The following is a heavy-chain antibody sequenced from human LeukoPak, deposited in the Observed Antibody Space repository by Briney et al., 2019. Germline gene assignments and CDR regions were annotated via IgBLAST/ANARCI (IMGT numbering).Heavy chain of an antibody. CDR1: GGSFSGYY. D-gene: IGHD5-18*01. CDR2: INHGGST. Sequence: SETLSLTCAVYGGSFSGYYWSLIRQPPGKGLEWIGEINHGGSTNYNPSLKSRVTISVDTSKNQFSLRLSSVTAADTAVYYCARRPLYSYGPNDYWGQGTLVTVP. V-gene: IGHV4-34*01. J-gene: IGHJ4*02. CDR3: ARRPLYSYGPNDY.